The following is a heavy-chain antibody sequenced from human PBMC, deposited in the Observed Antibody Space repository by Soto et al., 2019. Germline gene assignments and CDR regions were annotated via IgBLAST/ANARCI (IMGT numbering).Heavy chain of an antibody. CDR1: GFSFSSYD. D-gene: IGHD3-22*01. CDR3: ARDGFYDSSAYYNYFDY. J-gene: IGHJ4*02. V-gene: IGHV3-23*01. Sequence: EVQLLESGGGLVQPGGSLSLSCAASGFSFSSYDMSWVRQAPGKGLEWVSVIRGSGGRTYYADSVKGRFTISRDNSKNTLYVQMTSLRFEDTAVYYWARDGFYDSSAYYNYFDYSCEGTMVTVSS. CDR2: IRGSGGRT.